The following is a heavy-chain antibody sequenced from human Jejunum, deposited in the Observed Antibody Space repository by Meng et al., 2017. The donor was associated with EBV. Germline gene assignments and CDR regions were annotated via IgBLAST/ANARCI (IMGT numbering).Heavy chain of an antibody. CDR2: VHPNSGVT. CDR3: ARPISGYTYYFDY. Sequence: QVQLVQPGSGVKGSGAPAKVSCKASGYTFTDYYLHWVRQAPGQGLEWMGRVHPNSGVTNYAEKFQGRVTMTRDTSISTSYMEVSRLTSDDTAVYYCARPISGYTYYFDYWGQGTLVTVSS. V-gene: IGHV1-2*06. CDR1: GYTFTDYY. D-gene: IGHD5-18*01. J-gene: IGHJ4*02.